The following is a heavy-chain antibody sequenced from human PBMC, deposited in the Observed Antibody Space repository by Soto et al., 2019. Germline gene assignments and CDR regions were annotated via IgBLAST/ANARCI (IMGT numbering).Heavy chain of an antibody. J-gene: IGHJ4*02. V-gene: IGHV4-34*01. Sequence: SETLSLTCAVYGGSFSGYYWSWIRQPPGKGLEWIGEINHSGSTNYNPSLKSRVTISVDTSKNQFSPKLSSVTAADTAVYYCARESYDSSGYDYWGQGTLVTVSS. D-gene: IGHD3-22*01. CDR3: ARESYDSSGYDY. CDR2: INHSGST. CDR1: GGSFSGYY.